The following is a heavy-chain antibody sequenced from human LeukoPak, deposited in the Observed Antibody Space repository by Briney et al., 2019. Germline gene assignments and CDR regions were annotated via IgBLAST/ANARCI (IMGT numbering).Heavy chain of an antibody. V-gene: IGHV4-34*01. J-gene: IGHJ3*02. D-gene: IGHD1-26*01. CDR1: GGSLNGHY. CDR3: ARVGVYYVLDVFDI. Sequence: SETLSLTCAVYGGSLNGHYWSWIRQPPGKGLEWIGEGNESGGTKFNPSLKSRATITADTAKNQFSLKLTSVTAADTAVYYCARVGVYYVLDVFDIWGQGTMVTVSS. CDR2: GNESGGT.